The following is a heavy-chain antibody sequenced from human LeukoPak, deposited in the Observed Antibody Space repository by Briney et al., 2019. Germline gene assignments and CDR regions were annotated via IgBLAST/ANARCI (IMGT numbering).Heavy chain of an antibody. J-gene: IGHJ6*03. V-gene: IGHV3-11*01. D-gene: IGHD2-15*01. CDR3: ARVLRYCSGGNCYSGGLGYMDV. CDR1: GFPFSDYN. Sequence: GSLRLSCAASGFPFSDYNMRWIRQAPGKGLEWVSSISRSGSTKYYADSVKGRSTISRDNAKNSLFLQMNSLRAEDTAVYYCARVLRYCSGGNCYSGGLGYMDVWGKGTTVTISS. CDR2: ISRSGSTK.